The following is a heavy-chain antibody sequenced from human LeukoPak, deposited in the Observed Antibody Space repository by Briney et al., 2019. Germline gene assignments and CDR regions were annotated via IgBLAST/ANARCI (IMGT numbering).Heavy chain of an antibody. D-gene: IGHD3-3*01. V-gene: IGHV1-18*01. CDR3: AREPYDFWSGYYAYYYYYMDV. CDR2: ISAYNGNT. J-gene: IGHJ6*03. Sequence: ASVKVPCKASGCTFTSYGISWVRQAPGQGLEWMGWISAYNGNTNYAQKLQGRVTMTTDTSTSTAYMELRSLRSDDTAVYYCAREPYDFWSGYYAYYYYYMDVWGKGTPVTASS. CDR1: GCTFTSYG.